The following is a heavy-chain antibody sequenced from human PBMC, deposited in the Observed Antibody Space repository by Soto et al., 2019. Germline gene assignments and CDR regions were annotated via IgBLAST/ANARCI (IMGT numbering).Heavy chain of an antibody. D-gene: IGHD3-10*01. J-gene: IGHJ4*02. CDR2: ISVHNGNT. CDR3: GRDLDGSGSYYTDY. V-gene: IGHV1-18*01. Sequence: VSVKVSCKXSGYNFINYGITWVRQAPGQGLEWMGRISVHNGNTNYAQKLQGRVTMTTDTSTSTAYMELRSLRSDDTAVYYCGRDLDGSGSYYTDYWGPGTLVTVSS. CDR1: GYNFINYG.